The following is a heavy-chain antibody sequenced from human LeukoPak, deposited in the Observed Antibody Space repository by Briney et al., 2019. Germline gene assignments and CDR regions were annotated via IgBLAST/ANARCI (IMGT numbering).Heavy chain of an antibody. J-gene: IGHJ4*02. Sequence: PSQTLSLTCTVSGGSISSGSYYWSWIRQPAGKGLEWIGRIYTSGSTNYNPSLKSRVTISVDTSKNQFSLKLSSVTAADTAVYYCARSPGVTGTYGYWGQGTLVTVPS. V-gene: IGHV4-61*02. CDR1: GGSISSGSYY. CDR3: ARSPGVTGTYGY. D-gene: IGHD1-7*01. CDR2: IYTSGST.